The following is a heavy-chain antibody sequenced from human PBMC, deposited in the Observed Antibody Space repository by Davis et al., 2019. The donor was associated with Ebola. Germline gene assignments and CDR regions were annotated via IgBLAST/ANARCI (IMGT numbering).Heavy chain of an antibody. D-gene: IGHD6-19*01. CDR2: IYYSGST. CDR3: AREGGDVAVAGNLYYYYGMDV. Sequence: PSETLSLTCTVSGGSISSYYWSWIRQPPGKGLEWIGYIYYSGSTNYNPSLKSRVTISVDTSKNQFSLKLSSVTAADTAVYYCAREGGDVAVAGNLYYYYGMDVWGQGTTVTVSS. J-gene: IGHJ6*02. CDR1: GGSISSYY. V-gene: IGHV4-59*12.